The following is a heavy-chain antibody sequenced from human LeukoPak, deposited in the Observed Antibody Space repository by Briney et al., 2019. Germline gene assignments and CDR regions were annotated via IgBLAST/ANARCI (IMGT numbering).Heavy chain of an antibody. CDR2: ISSSGSTI. Sequence: GGSLRLSCAASGFTFSDYYMSWIRQAPGKGLGWVSYISSSGSTIYYADSVKGRFIISRDNAKNSLYLQMNSLRAEDTAVYYCARGRGYGDYGPYFDYWGQGTLVTVSS. D-gene: IGHD4-17*01. J-gene: IGHJ4*02. CDR3: ARGRGYGDYGPYFDY. V-gene: IGHV3-11*01. CDR1: GFTFSDYY.